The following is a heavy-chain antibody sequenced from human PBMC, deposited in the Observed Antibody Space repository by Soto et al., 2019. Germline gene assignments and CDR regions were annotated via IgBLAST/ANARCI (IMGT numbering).Heavy chain of an antibody. V-gene: IGHV1-69*13. CDR3: AIPYYDFWSGFPNSTYGMDV. CDR2: IIPIFGTA. D-gene: IGHD3-3*01. Sequence: ASVKVSCKASGSTFSSYAISWVRQAPGQGLEWMGGIIPIFGTANYAQKFQGRVTITADESTSTAYMELSSLRSEDTAVYYCAIPYYDFWSGFPNSTYGMDVWGQGTTVTVSS. CDR1: GSTFSSYA. J-gene: IGHJ6*02.